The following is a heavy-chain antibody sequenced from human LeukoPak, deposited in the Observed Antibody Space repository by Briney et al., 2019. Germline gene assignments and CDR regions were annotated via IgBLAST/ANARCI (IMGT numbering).Heavy chain of an antibody. CDR2: ISYDGSNK. Sequence: PGGSLRLSCAASGFTFSSYGMHWVRQAPGKGLEWVAVISYDGSNKYYADSVKGRFTISRDNAKNSLYLQMNSLRAEDTAVYYCASYDILTGSDYWGQGTLVTVSS. D-gene: IGHD3-9*01. J-gene: IGHJ4*02. CDR1: GFTFSSYG. V-gene: IGHV3-30*03. CDR3: ASYDILTGSDY.